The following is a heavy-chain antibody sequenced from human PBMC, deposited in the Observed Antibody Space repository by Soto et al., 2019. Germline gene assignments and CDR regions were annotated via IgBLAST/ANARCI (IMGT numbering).Heavy chain of an antibody. CDR3: AKDGRSSSWAFDY. CDR2: ISGSGGST. D-gene: IGHD6-13*01. J-gene: IGHJ4*02. Sequence: GGSLRHSCAASGFTFSSYAMIWVRQAPGKGLEWVSAISGSGGSTYYADSVKGRFTISRDNSKNTLYLQMNSLRAEDTAVYYCAKDGRSSSWAFDYWGQGTLVTVSS. CDR1: GFTFSSYA. V-gene: IGHV3-23*01.